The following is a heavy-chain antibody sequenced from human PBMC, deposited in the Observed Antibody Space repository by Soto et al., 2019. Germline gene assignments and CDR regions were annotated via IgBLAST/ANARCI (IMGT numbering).Heavy chain of an antibody. D-gene: IGHD3-9*01. CDR1: GGSFSGYY. CDR3: AGVGRTYFDWPVLNLGLGRKKNNYGMDV. Sequence: SETLSLTCAVYGGSFSGYYWSWIRQPPGKGLEWIGEINHSGSTNYNPSLKSRVTISVDTSKNQFSLKLSSVTAADTAVYYCAGVGRTYFDWPVLNLGLGRKKNNYGMDVWGQGTTVTVSS. J-gene: IGHJ6*02. CDR2: INHSGST. V-gene: IGHV4-34*01.